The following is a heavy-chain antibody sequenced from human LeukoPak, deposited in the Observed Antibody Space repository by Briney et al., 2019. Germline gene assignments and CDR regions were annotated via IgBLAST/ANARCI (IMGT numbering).Heavy chain of an antibody. CDR2: IYYSGST. CDR3: ARDSATIRRLGMDV. V-gene: IGHV4-31*03. CDR1: GGSISSGGYY. Sequence: SQTLSLTCTVSGGSISSGGYYWSWIRQHPGKGLEWIGYIYYSGSTYYNPSLKSRVTISVDTSKNQFSLKLSSVTAADTAVYYCARDSATIRRLGMDVWGQGTTVTVSS. J-gene: IGHJ6*02. D-gene: IGHD6-25*01.